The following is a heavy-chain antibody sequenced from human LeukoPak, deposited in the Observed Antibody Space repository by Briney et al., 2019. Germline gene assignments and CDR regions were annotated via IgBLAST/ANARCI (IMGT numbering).Heavy chain of an antibody. CDR1: GYTFTSYA. V-gene: IGHV1-3*01. Sequence: ASVKVSCTASGYTFTSYAMHWVRQAPGQRLEWMGWINAGNGNTKYSQKFQGRVTITRDTSASTAYMELSSLRSEDTAVYYCARDLPPSGFDPWGQGTLVTVSS. CDR2: INAGNGNT. J-gene: IGHJ5*02. CDR3: ARDLPPSGFDP.